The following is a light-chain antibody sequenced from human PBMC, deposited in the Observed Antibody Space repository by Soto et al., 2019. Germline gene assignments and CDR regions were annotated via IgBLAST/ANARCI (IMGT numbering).Light chain of an antibody. Sequence: EIVLTQSPGNMSLSPGEGATLSCRASQSINSSYLAWYQQKPGLAPRLLMDGTSSRTPGIPDRCSGSGSGTDFTLNNRRLVPEDVAVYLCQQNGTSTITCGGGTKVELK. CDR3: QQNGTSTIT. CDR2: GTS. CDR1: QSINSSY. J-gene: IGKJ4*01. V-gene: IGKV3-20*01.